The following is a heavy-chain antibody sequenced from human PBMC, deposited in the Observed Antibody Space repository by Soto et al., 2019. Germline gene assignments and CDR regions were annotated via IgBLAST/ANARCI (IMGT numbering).Heavy chain of an antibody. V-gene: IGHV1-18*01. CDR1: GYTFTSYG. CDR3: GRDRVRGDYYYGMNV. CDR2: ISAYNGNT. D-gene: IGHD3-10*01. J-gene: IGHJ6*02. Sequence: ASVKVSCKASGYTFTSYGISWVRQAPGQGLEWMGWISAYNGNTTYAQKLQGRVTMTTDTSTSTAYMELRSLRSDDRAVYYCGRDRVRGDYYYGMNVGAQGPTVTVPS.